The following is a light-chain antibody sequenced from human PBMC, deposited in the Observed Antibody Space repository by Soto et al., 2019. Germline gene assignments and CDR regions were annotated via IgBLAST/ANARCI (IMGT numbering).Light chain of an antibody. CDR1: QSVSSY. V-gene: IGKV3-11*01. Sequence: EIVLTQSPATLSLSPGERATLSCRASQSVSSYLAWYKQKPGKAPRLLIYDASNKATGIPARFSGNGYGTVFTLTISSLEPEDFAVYYCQQRSNWPTTFGQGTKV. CDR3: QQRSNWPTT. J-gene: IGKJ1*01. CDR2: DAS.